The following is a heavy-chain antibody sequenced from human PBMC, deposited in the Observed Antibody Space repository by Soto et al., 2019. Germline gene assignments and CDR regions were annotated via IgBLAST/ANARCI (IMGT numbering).Heavy chain of an antibody. J-gene: IGHJ4*02. Sequence: QVQLVQSGAEVKKPGASVKVSCKASGYTFTSYAMHWVRQAPGQRLEWMGWINAGNGNTKYSQKFQGRVTITRDTSASTAYMELSSLRSEDTAVYYCARDGDWYCSRGNCWFDYWGQGTLVTVSS. CDR1: GYTFTSYA. V-gene: IGHV1-3*01. D-gene: IGHD2-15*01. CDR3: ARDGDWYCSRGNCWFDY. CDR2: INAGNGNT.